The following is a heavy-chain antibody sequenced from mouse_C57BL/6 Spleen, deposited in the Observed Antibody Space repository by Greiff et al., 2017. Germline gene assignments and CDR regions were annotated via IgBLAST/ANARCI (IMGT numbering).Heavy chain of an antibody. CDR3: ARDYGSSPLAY. Sequence: EVQLVEPGPGLVKPSQSLSLTCSVTGYSITSGYYWNWIRQFPGNKLEWMGYISYDGSNNYNPSLKNRISITRDTSKNQFFLKLNSVTTEATATYYCARDYGSSPLAYWGQGTLVTVSA. CDR2: ISYDGSN. V-gene: IGHV3-6*01. D-gene: IGHD1-1*01. CDR1: GYSITSGYY. J-gene: IGHJ3*01.